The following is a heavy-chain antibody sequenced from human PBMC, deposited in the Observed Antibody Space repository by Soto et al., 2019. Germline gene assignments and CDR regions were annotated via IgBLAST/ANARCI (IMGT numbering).Heavy chain of an antibody. J-gene: IGHJ4*02. V-gene: IGHV3-23*01. CDR3: AKGSHSSGYYYPYYFDY. CDR1: GFTFSSYS. CDR2: ISGSGGST. D-gene: IGHD3-22*01. Sequence: GGSLRLSCAASGFTFSSYSMNWVRQAPGKGLEWASAISGSGGSTYYADSVKGRFTISRDNSKNTLYLQMNSLRAEDTAVYYCAKGSHSSGYYYPYYFDYWGQGTLVTAS.